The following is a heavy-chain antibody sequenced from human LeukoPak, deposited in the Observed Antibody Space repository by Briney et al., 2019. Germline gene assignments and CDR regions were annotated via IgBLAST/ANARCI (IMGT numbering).Heavy chain of an antibody. J-gene: IGHJ6*02. CDR3: ASILGALRNPAGYSGYDLWYGMDV. Sequence: SVKVSCKASGGTFSSYAISWVRQAPGQGLEWMGRIIPILGIANYAQKFQGRVTITADKSTGTAYMELSSLRSEDTAVYYCASILGALRNPAGYSGYDLWYGMDVWGQGTTVTVSS. CDR2: IIPILGIA. CDR1: GGTFSSYA. V-gene: IGHV1-69*04. D-gene: IGHD5-12*01.